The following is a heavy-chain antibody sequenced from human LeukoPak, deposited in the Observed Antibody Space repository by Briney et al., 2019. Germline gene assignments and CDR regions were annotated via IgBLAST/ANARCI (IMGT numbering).Heavy chain of an antibody. CDR3: AKVVQYTASTGTGLDY. J-gene: IGHJ4*02. CDR1: GFRFTDYT. Sequence: GESLRLSCAASGFRFTDYTMNWVRQAPGKGLQWVSSVSFSSTYIYYADSVKGRFTISTDNSKNTLYLQMNSLRAEDTAIYYCAKVVQYTASTGTGLDYWGQGTLVTVSS. V-gene: IGHV3-21*01. D-gene: IGHD6-13*01. CDR2: VSFSSTYI.